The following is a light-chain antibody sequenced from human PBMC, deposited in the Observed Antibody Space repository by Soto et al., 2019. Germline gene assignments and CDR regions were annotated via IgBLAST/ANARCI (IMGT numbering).Light chain of an antibody. Sequence: DIQMTQSPSFLSASVGDRVTISWRASQGISTWVVWYQQKPGAAPKLLIHSSSNLQSGVPSRFSGSGSGTDFTLTISSLQPEDFATYYCQQANSFPLTFGPGTKVDIK. CDR3: QQANSFPLT. V-gene: IGKV1-12*01. CDR1: QGISTW. J-gene: IGKJ3*01. CDR2: SSS.